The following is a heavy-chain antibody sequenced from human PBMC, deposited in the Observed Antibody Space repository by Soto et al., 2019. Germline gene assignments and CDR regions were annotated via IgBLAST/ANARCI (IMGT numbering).Heavy chain of an antibody. J-gene: IGHJ6*02. Sequence: SVKVSCKASGDTFSTYTITWMRQAPGQGLEWMGGIIPRSATSNYAQKFQGRVTITADESTSTAYMELSSLRSEDTAVYYCARTAAAGKYYYGMDVWGQGTTVTVSS. D-gene: IGHD6-13*01. CDR3: ARTAAAGKYYYGMDV. CDR1: GDTFSTYT. V-gene: IGHV1-69*13. CDR2: IIPRSATS.